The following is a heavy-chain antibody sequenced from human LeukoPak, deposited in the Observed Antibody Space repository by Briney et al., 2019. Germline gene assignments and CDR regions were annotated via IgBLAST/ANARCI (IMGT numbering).Heavy chain of an antibody. CDR1: GFTFSNAW. CDR2: IYRNADGGTT. D-gene: IGHD3-22*01. CDR3: ARPPYDSSGYYPFYLDY. J-gene: IGHJ4*02. V-gene: IGHV3-15*01. Sequence: GGSLRLSCAASGFTFSNAWMTWVRQAPGKGLEWVGRIYRNADGGTTDYAAPVKGRFTISRDNAKNSLYLQMNSLRAEDTAVYYCARPPYDSSGYYPFYLDYWGQGTLVTVSS.